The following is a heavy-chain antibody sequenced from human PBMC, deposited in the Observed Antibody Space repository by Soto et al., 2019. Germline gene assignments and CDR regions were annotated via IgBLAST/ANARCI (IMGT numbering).Heavy chain of an antibody. CDR2: LNVYSGTP. Sequence: QVHLVQSGSDVKTTGAAVKVSCKASGYSFTDYGVSWVRQAPEQGLEWMGWLNVYSGTPNYLPKFQGRVTMTADTSTNTLYMELRSLRSEDTAVYYCARGRGGYFHSSGHTHNYLASWGQGTLVTVSS. V-gene: IGHV1-18*01. D-gene: IGHD3-10*01. CDR3: ARGRGGYFHSSGHTHNYLAS. CDR1: GYSFTDYG. J-gene: IGHJ4*02.